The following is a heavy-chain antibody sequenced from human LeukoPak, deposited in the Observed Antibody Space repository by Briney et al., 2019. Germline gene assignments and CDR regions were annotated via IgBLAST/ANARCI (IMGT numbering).Heavy chain of an antibody. CDR1: GYSFTSYW. CDR3: TRRLTVGDYNWFDP. D-gene: IGHD3-16*01. Sequence: GESLKISCKGSGYSFTSYWIGWVRQLPGKGLEWMGIIYPGDSDTRYSPSFQGQVTISADKSISAAYLQWSSLKASDTAMYYCTRRLTVGDYNWFDPWGQGTLVTVSS. CDR2: IYPGDSDT. J-gene: IGHJ5*02. V-gene: IGHV5-51*01.